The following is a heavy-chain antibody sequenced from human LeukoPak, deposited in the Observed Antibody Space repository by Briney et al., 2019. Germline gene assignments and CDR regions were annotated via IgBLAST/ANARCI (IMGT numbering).Heavy chain of an antibody. Sequence: GGSLRLSCAASGFTFSSYWMNWVRQAPGKGLVWVSRIASDGSSTTYADSVKGRFTISRDNAKNTLYLQMNSLRAEDTAVYYCARDSGYSLFDYWGQGSLVTVSS. CDR2: IASDGSST. J-gene: IGHJ4*02. D-gene: IGHD5-18*01. CDR1: GFTFSSYW. V-gene: IGHV3-74*01. CDR3: ARDSGYSLFDY.